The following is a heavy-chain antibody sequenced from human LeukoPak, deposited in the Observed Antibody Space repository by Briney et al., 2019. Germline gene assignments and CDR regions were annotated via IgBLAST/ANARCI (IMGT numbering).Heavy chain of an antibody. Sequence: GGSLRLSCAASGFTFSSCAMNWVRQTPGKGLEWVSFISTSSSNTYYADSVKGRFTISRDNAKNSLYLQMSSLRAEDTAVYYCARDLYSSGWYNCFDYWGQGTLVTVSS. CDR1: GFTFSSCA. D-gene: IGHD6-19*01. CDR2: ISTSSSNT. V-gene: IGHV3-21*01. CDR3: ARDLYSSGWYNCFDY. J-gene: IGHJ4*02.